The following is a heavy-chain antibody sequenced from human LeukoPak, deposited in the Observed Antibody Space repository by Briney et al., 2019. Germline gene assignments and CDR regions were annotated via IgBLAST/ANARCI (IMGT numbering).Heavy chain of an antibody. D-gene: IGHD3-3*01. CDR2: IYYSGGS. J-gene: IGHJ4*02. Sequence: SETLSLTCTVSGGSISSYYWSWIRQPPGKGLEWIGFIYYSGGSNYNPSLKSRVTISVDTSKNQFSLKLSSVTAADTAVYYCARRGRDEWPALLDYWGQGTLVTVSS. CDR3: ARRGRDEWPALLDY. CDR1: GGSISSYY. V-gene: IGHV4-59*08.